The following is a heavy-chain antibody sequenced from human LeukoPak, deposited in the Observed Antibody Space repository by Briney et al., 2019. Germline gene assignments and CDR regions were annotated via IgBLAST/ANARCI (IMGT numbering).Heavy chain of an antibody. Sequence: PSETLSLTCTVSGGSISSYYWSWIRQPPGKGLEWIGYIYYSGSTNYNPSLKSRVTISVDTSKNQFSLKLSSVTAADTAVYYCARDQGYYYYYGMDVWGQGTTATVSS. CDR3: ARDQGYYYYYGMDV. V-gene: IGHV4-59*01. J-gene: IGHJ6*02. CDR2: IYYSGST. CDR1: GGSISSYY.